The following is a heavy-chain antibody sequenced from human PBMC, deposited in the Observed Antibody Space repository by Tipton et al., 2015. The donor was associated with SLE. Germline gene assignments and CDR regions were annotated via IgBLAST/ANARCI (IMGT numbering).Heavy chain of an antibody. Sequence: TLSLTCAVSGGSISSGSYAWNWIRQSPGKGQEWIGYIYPSGSSHYSPSFKSRLTISVDSSRNEISLMLSSVTAADTAVYYCATSLIVQGIFFDFWGQGTLVTVSS. J-gene: IGHJ4*02. CDR3: ATSLIVQGIFFDF. D-gene: IGHD1-26*01. V-gene: IGHV4-30-2*06. CDR2: IYPSGSS. CDR1: GGSISSGSYA.